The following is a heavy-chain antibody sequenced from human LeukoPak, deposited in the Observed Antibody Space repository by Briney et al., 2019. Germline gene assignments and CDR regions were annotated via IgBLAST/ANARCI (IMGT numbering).Heavy chain of an antibody. Sequence: GGSLRLSCAASGFTFSTFAMHWVRLSPGKGLEWVSSITGSGPYILYADSVKRRFTISRDNTKNLLYLEMNSLRAEDTAMYYCAKVGDIVVIVADYFDYWGQGTLVTVSS. CDR3: AKVGDIVVIVADYFDY. D-gene: IGHD2-15*01. CDR1: GFTFSTFA. CDR2: ITGSGPYI. J-gene: IGHJ4*02. V-gene: IGHV3-21*06.